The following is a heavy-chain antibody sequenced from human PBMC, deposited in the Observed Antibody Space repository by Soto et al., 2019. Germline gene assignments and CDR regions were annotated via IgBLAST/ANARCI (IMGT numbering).Heavy chain of an antibody. J-gene: IGHJ3*02. CDR1: GYSVSSNSAA. CDR3: ARERGVLSEAFDI. V-gene: IGHV6-1*01. Sequence: PSQTLSLTCAISGYSVSSNSAAWNWLRQAPSRGLEWLGRTYYRSKWYNDYAPSVKSQITINPDTSRNQFSLQLNSVTPEDTAVYYCARERGVLSEAFDIWGQGTVVTVSS. D-gene: IGHD3-10*01. CDR2: TYYRSKWYN.